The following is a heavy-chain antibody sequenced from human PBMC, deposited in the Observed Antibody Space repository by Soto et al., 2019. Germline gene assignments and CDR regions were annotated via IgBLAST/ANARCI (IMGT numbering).Heavy chain of an antibody. D-gene: IGHD3-10*01. CDR1: GFTFSSYA. CDR3: ARGDFYGSGSSLDY. J-gene: IGHJ4*02. Sequence: QVQLVESGGGVVQPGRSLRLSCAASGFTFSSYAMHWVRQAPGKGLEWVALIWSDGGNEYYADSVKGRFTISRDNSKNMLYLQMSSLRAEDTAVYYCARGDFYGSGSSLDYWGQGTLVTVSS. V-gene: IGHV3-33*01. CDR2: IWSDGGNE.